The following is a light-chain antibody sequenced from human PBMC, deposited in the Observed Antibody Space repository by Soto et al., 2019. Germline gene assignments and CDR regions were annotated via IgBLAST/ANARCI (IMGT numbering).Light chain of an antibody. J-gene: IGLJ1*01. CDR2: DTS. V-gene: IGLV7-46*01. CDR1: TGAVTSGHY. CDR3: LLSYSGARLYV. Sequence: QAVVTQEPSLTVSPGGTVTLTCGSSTGAVTSGHYPYWFQQKPGQAPRTLINDTSNKHSWTPARFSGSLLGGKAALTLSGAQPEDEAEYYCLLSYSGARLYVFGTGTKVTVL.